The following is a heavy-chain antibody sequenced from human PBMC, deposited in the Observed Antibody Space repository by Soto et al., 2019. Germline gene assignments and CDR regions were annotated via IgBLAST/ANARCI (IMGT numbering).Heavy chain of an antibody. CDR1: GFTFSNAW. J-gene: IGHJ6*03. CDR2: IKSKTDGGTT. V-gene: IGHV3-15*01. Sequence: EVQLVESGGGLVKPGGSLRLSCAASGFTFSNAWMSWVRQAPGKGLEWVGRIKSKTDGGTTDYAAPVKGRFTISRDDSKNTLYLQMNSLKTEHTAVYYCTTGRTLPTYYYYYMYVLGKGTTVTVAS. CDR3: TTGRTLPTYYYYYMYV.